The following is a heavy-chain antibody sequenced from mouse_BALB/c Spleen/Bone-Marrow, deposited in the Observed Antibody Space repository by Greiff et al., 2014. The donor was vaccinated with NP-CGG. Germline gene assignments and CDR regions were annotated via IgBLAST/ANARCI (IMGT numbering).Heavy chain of an antibody. V-gene: IGHV14-3*02. D-gene: IGHD1-1*01. CDR1: GFKIKDNY. CDR3: APYYYGSSLFAY. CDR2: IDPANGNT. J-gene: IGHJ3*01. Sequence: EVQLQQSGAELVKPGASVKLSCKASGFKIKDNYMNWVKQRHEKGLEWIGRIDPANGNTNYDPKFQGKATITADTSSNTAYLQLSSLTSEDTAVYYCAPYYYGSSLFAYWGQGTLVTVSA.